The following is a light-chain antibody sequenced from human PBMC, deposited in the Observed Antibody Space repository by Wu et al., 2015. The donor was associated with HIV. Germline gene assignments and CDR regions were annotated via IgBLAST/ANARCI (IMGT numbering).Light chain of an antibody. J-gene: IGKJ2*01. CDR3: QQSYTNPLMYT. CDR2: GAS. CDR1: QSISNF. Sequence: DIQMTQSPSSLSASVGDTVTITCRASQSISNFLNWYQQKPGKAPMLLIYGASTLQNGVPSRFSGSGSGTEFTLTINSLQTEDLGTYYCQQSYTNPLMYTFGQGTKLEIK. V-gene: IGKV1-39*01.